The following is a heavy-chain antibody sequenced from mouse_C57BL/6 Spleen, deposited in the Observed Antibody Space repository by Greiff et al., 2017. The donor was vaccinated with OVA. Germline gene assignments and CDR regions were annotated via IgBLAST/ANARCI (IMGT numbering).Heavy chain of an antibody. J-gene: IGHJ3*01. D-gene: IGHD1-1*01. V-gene: IGHV1-69*01. CDR3: ARRYGSSYGFAY. CDR2: IDPSDSYT. CDR1: GYTFTSYW. Sequence: VQLQQPGAELVMPGASVKLSCKASGYTFTSYWMHWVKQRPGQGLEWIGEIDPSDSYTNYNQKFKGKSTLTVDKSSSTAYMQLSSLTSEDSAVYYCARRYGSSYGFAYWGQGTLVTVSA.